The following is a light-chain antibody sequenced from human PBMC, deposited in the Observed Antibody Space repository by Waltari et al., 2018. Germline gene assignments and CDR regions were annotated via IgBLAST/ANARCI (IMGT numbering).Light chain of an antibody. CDR1: SSDVGGSNY. Sequence: QSALTQPASVSGSPGQSITISCTGTSSDVGGSNYISWYQQHPGKAPKVMIYDVSNRPSGVSDRFSGSKSGNTASLTISGLQTEDEAEYYCSSYTTRSSWVFGGGTKLTVL. CDR3: SSYTTRSSWV. V-gene: IGLV2-14*01. CDR2: DVS. J-gene: IGLJ3*02.